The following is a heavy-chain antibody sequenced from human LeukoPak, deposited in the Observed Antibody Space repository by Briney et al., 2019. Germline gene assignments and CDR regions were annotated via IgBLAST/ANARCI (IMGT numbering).Heavy chain of an antibody. J-gene: IGHJ4*02. CDR2: IYYSGST. D-gene: IGHD6-13*01. V-gene: IGHV4-39*07. Sequence: SETLSLTCTVSGGSISRSSYYWGWIRQPPGKGLEWIGSIYYSGSTYYNPSLKSRVTISVDTSKNQFSLKLSSVTAADTAVYYCARDAYSSSWYYFDYWGQGTLVTVSS. CDR3: ARDAYSSSWYYFDY. CDR1: GGSISRSSYY.